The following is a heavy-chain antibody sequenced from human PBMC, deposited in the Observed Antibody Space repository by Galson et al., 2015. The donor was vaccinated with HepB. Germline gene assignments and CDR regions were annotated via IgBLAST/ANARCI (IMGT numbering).Heavy chain of an antibody. CDR3: ARAGVPIDIVVVPAAIGLRHWFDP. J-gene: IGHJ5*02. CDR2: INPNSGGT. V-gene: IGHV1-2*02. CDR1: GYTFTGYY. Sequence: SVKVSCKASGYTFTGYYMHWVRQAPGQGLEWMGWINPNSGGTNYAQKFQGRVTMTRDTSISTAYMELSRLRSDDTAVYYCARAGVPIDIVVVPAAIGLRHWFDPWGQGTLVTVSS. D-gene: IGHD2-2*02.